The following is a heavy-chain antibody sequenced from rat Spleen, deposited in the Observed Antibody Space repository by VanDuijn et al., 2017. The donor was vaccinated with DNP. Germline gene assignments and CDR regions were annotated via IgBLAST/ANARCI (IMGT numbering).Heavy chain of an antibody. CDR2: ISSGGDT. CDR3: SKDSYGYNCDY. J-gene: IGHJ2*01. CDR1: GFSLTTYG. V-gene: IGHV2S12*01. D-gene: IGHD1-9*01. Sequence: QVQLKESGPGLVQPSQTLSLTCTVSGFSLTTYGVAWVRQPPGKGLEWIAAISSGGDTHYNSALKSRLSISRDISESQVFLKVNSLQTEDTAIYFCSKDSYGYNCDYWGQGVMVTVSS.